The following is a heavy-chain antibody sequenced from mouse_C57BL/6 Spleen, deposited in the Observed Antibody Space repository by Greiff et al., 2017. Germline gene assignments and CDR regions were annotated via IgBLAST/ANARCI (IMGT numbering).Heavy chain of an antibody. CDR1: GYTFTSYW. CDR3: ARGITTVVAPGY. V-gene: IGHV1-52*01. CDR2: IDPSDSET. D-gene: IGHD1-1*01. J-gene: IGHJ2*01. Sequence: QVQLQQPGAELVRPGSSVKLSCKASGYTFTSYWMHWVKQRPIQGLEWIGNIDPSDSETHYNQKFKDKATLTVDKSSSTAYMQLSSLTSEDSAVYYWARGITTVVAPGYWGQGTTLTVSS.